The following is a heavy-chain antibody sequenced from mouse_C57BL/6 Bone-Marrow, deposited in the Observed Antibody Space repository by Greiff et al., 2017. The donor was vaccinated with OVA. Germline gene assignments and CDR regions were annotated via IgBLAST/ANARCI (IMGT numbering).Heavy chain of an antibody. V-gene: IGHV5-9-1*02. Sequence: DVMLVESGEGLVKPGGSLKLSCAASGFTFSSYAMSWVRQTPEKRLEWVAYISSGGDYSDYADTVKGRCTISRDTARNTLYLQMSSLKSEDTAMYYCTRLLDAMDYWGQGTSVTVSA. CDR1: GFTFSSYA. CDR3: TRLLDAMDY. J-gene: IGHJ4*01. D-gene: IGHD2-1*01. CDR2: ISSGGDYS.